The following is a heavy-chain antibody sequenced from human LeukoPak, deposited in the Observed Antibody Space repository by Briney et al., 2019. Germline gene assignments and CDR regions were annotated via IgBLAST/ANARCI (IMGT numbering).Heavy chain of an antibody. CDR2: IRSNGNDK. J-gene: IGHJ4*02. CDR1: GFTFSSYA. CDR3: ANGDSGGSGGGY. V-gene: IGHV3-30*02. D-gene: IGHD1-26*01. Sequence: GGSLILSCATSGFTFSSYAMRWVRQTPGRGLEWVASIRSNGNDKYYADSVQGRFIISRDNSKNTPYLQMTTLRTEDTAVYYCANGDSGGSGGGYWGQGTLVSVSS.